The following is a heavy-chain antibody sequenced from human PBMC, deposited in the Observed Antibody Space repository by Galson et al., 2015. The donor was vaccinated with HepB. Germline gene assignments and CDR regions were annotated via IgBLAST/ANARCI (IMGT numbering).Heavy chain of an antibody. V-gene: IGHV3-30*18. CDR3: AKSTVAGTVYYYYGMDV. J-gene: IGHJ6*02. Sequence: SLRLSCAASGFTFSSYGMHWVRQAPGKGLEWVAVISYDGSNKYYADSVKGRFTISRDNSKNTLYLQMNSLRAEDTAVYYCAKSTVAGTVYYYYGMDVWGQGTTVTVSS. D-gene: IGHD6-19*01. CDR2: ISYDGSNK. CDR1: GFTFSSYG.